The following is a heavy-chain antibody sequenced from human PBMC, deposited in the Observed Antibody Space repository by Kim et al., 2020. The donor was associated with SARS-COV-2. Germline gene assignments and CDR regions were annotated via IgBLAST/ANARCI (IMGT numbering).Heavy chain of an antibody. D-gene: IGHD3-16*01. CDR2: VYSSGST. V-gene: IGHV4-59*03. CDR1: GVSLNNNY. CDR3: AKKGAGSILDS. Sequence: SETLCLTCTVSGVSLNNNYWNWVRQPPGGGLEWVGHVYSSGSTTYNTSLQSRLSISLDKSQNQFSLTLTSVTAADTATYYCAKKGAGSILDSWGPGSLVIVSS. J-gene: IGHJ4*02.